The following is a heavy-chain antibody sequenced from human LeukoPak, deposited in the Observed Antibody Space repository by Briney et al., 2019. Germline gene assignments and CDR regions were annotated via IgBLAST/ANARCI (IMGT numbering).Heavy chain of an antibody. CDR1: GASISSYY. Sequence: SETLSLTCTVSGASISSYYWGWIRQPPGKGLEWIGYILNTGSANYNPSLKSRVTIPIDASKNQFSLKLTSVTAADTAVYYCARDKALRNWYFDLWGRGTLATVSS. CDR3: ARDKALRNWYFDL. CDR2: ILNTGSA. V-gene: IGHV4-59*01. J-gene: IGHJ2*01.